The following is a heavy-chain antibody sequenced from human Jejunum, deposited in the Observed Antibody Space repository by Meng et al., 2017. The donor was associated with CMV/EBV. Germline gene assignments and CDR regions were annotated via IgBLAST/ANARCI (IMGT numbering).Heavy chain of an antibody. J-gene: IGHJ6*02. CDR1: TGSGGTA. Sequence: TGSGGTAWGCIPQPPGKGLEWIGSFYFSGDAYYTPSLKSRVTISLDTSKNQFSLKVTSVTAADTAVYYCARGLTGPEYYYNAMDVWGQGTTVTVSS. V-gene: IGHV4-39*07. D-gene: IGHD2/OR15-2a*01. CDR3: ARGLTGPEYYYNAMDV. CDR2: FYFSGDA.